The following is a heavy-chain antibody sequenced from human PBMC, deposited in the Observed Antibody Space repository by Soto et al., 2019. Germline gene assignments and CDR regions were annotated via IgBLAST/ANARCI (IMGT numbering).Heavy chain of an antibody. V-gene: IGHV3-15*01. J-gene: IGHJ3*02. D-gene: IGHD3-10*01. CDR3: TTAPRDGGAFDI. Sequence: GGSLRLSCAASGFTFSNAWMSWVRQAPGKGLEWVGRIKSKTDGGTTDYAAPVKGRFTISRDDSKNTLYLQMNSRKTEDTAVYYCTTAPRDGGAFDIWGQGTMVTVSS. CDR2: IKSKTDGGTT. CDR1: GFTFSNAW.